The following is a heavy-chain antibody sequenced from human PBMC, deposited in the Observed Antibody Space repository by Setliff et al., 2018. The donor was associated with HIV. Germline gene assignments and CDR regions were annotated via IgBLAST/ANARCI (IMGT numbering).Heavy chain of an antibody. D-gene: IGHD2-2*01. CDR2: IHKNGQSEK. Sequence: GGSLRLSCAASGFTFSSYAMSWVRQAPGKGLEWVANIHKNGQSEKYYVDSVKGRFTISRDNSKNTLYLQMNSLRAEDSAVYYCATQPPAALSYYYYYMDVWGKGTTVTVSS. J-gene: IGHJ6*03. V-gene: IGHV3-7*01. CDR3: ATQPPAALSYYYYYMDV. CDR1: GFTFSSYA.